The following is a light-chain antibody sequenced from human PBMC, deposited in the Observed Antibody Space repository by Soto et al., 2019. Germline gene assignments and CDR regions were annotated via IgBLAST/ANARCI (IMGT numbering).Light chain of an antibody. V-gene: IGKV3-11*01. CDR2: DAS. Sequence: EILMTPSPVTLSVSPGERATLSCRASQTVRNNYLAWYQQKPGQAPRLLIYDASSRAPGIPARFSGSGSGTDFTLTISSLEPEDFAVYCCQQRSVWPTFGGGTKVDIK. J-gene: IGKJ4*01. CDR3: QQRSVWPT. CDR1: QTVRNNY.